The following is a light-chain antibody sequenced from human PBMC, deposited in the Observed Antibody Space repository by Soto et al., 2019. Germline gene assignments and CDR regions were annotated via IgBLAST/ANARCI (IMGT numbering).Light chain of an antibody. J-gene: IGKJ1*01. CDR3: QQSYSTPPWS. Sequence: DIQMTHSPSSMSASLGDRVTITCRAIQSIVTDLNWYLQKPGKAPKLLIYAASNLQSGVPSRVSGSGSGTEFTITSSSLQPEDFATYFCQQSYSTPPWSVGQGTMVEIK. CDR1: QSIVTD. CDR2: AAS. V-gene: IGKV1-39*01.